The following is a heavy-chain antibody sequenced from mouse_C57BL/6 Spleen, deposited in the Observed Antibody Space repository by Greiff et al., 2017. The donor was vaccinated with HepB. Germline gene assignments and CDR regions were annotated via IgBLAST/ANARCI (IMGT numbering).Heavy chain of an antibody. V-gene: IGHV1-81*01. CDR2: IYPRSGNT. Sequence: QVQLQQSGAELARPGASVKLSCKASGYTFTSYGISWVKQRTGQGLEWIGEIYPRSGNTYYNEKFKGKATLTADKSSSTAYMELRSLTSEDSAVYFCARSLITTVVATGAMDYWGQGTSVTVSS. J-gene: IGHJ4*01. CDR1: GYTFTSYG. CDR3: ARSLITTVVATGAMDY. D-gene: IGHD1-1*01.